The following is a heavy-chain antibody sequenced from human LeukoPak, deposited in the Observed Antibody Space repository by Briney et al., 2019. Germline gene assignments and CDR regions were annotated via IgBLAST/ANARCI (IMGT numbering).Heavy chain of an antibody. J-gene: IGHJ6*03. CDR2: TSGYNVNK. D-gene: IGHD2-2*01. V-gene: IGHV1-18*01. Sequence: ASVNLSFNSSGYTFTIYGISWVRQAPGQGLEWMGWTSGYNVNKNYAERFQGRVTMTTDTSTSIAYMELKSLRSDDTAVYYCAREPRYCSGTSCVLVWSGAIDVWGKGTKVTVSS. CDR3: AREPRYCSGTSCVLVWSGAIDV. CDR1: GYTFTIYG.